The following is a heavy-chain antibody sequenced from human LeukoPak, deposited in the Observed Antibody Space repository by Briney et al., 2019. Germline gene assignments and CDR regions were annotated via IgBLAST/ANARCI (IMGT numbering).Heavy chain of an antibody. CDR1: GYTFTSYY. V-gene: IGHV1-46*01. D-gene: IGHD3-22*01. Sequence: GASVKVSCKASGYTFTSYYMHWVRQAPGQGLEWMGMMNPSGGSTSYAQKFQGRVTMTRDTSTSTVYMELSSLRSEDTAVYYCARAPGGYYDNSGASDAFDIWGQGTMVTVSS. J-gene: IGHJ3*02. CDR2: MNPSGGST. CDR3: ARAPGGYYDNSGASDAFDI.